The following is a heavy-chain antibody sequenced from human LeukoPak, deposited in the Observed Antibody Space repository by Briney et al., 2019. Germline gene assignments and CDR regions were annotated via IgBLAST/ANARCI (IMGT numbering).Heavy chain of an antibody. CDR3: TTPRIAVAGTHDY. J-gene: IGHJ4*02. CDR2: IRSKANSYAT. V-gene: IGHV3-73*01. D-gene: IGHD6-19*01. CDR1: GCTFSGSA. Sequence: GGSLRLSCAASGCTFSGSAMNWVRQASGKGLEWVGRIRSKANSYATAYAASVKGRFTISRDDSKNTAYLQMNSLKTEDTAVYYCTTPRIAVAGTHDYWGQGTLVTVSS.